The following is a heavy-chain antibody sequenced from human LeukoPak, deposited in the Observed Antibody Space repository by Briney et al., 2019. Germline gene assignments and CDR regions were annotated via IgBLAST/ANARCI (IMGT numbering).Heavy chain of an antibody. J-gene: IGHJ4*02. V-gene: IGHV3-30*18. Sequence: GRSLRLSCATSGFTFSSYGMHWVRQAPGKGLEWLAVISYDGSNKYYADSVKGRFTISRGNSKNTLYLQMNSLRAEDTAVYYCAKSHYGDYEEFDYWGQGTLVTVSS. D-gene: IGHD4-17*01. CDR3: AKSHYGDYEEFDY. CDR2: ISYDGSNK. CDR1: GFTFSSYG.